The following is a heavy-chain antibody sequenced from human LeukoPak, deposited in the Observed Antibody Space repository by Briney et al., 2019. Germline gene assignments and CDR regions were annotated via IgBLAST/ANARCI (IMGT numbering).Heavy chain of an antibody. CDR2: ISSSGSTI. D-gene: IGHD3-3*01. CDR1: GFTFSSYE. V-gene: IGHV3-48*03. J-gene: IGHJ3*02. Sequence: GGSLRLSCAASGFTFSSYEMNWVRQAPGKGLEWVSYISSSGSTIYYADSVKGRFTISRDNAKNSLYLQMNSLRAEDTAVYYCARVTRYYDFWSGYSSLDYDAFDIWGQGTMVTVSS. CDR3: ARVTRYYDFWSGYSSLDYDAFDI.